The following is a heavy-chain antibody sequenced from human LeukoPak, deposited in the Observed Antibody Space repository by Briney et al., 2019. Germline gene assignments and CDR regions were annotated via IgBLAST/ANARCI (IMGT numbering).Heavy chain of an antibody. CDR2: IKHSGST. V-gene: IGHV4-34*01. CDR1: GGSFSGYY. J-gene: IGHJ6*02. Sequence: PSETLSLTCAVYGGSFSGYYWSWIRQPPEKGLEWIGEIKHSGSTYYNPSLKSRVTISVDTSKNQFSLKLSSVTAADTAVYYCARSPLFWSGYIYYGMDVWGQGTTVTVSS. D-gene: IGHD3-3*01. CDR3: ARSPLFWSGYIYYGMDV.